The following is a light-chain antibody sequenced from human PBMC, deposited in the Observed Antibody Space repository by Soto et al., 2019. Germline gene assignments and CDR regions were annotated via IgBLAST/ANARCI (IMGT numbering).Light chain of an antibody. CDR3: TSFTTSDTHV. CDR1: SSDIGSYDF. V-gene: IGLV2-14*01. CDR2: DVN. J-gene: IGLJ1*01. Sequence: QSVLTQPASVSGSPGQSITISCTGTSSDIGSYDFVSWYQQHPGKAPKLMIYDVNNRPSGVSNRFSGSKSGNTASLTISGLQAEDEADYCCTSFTTSDTHVFGTGTKLTVL.